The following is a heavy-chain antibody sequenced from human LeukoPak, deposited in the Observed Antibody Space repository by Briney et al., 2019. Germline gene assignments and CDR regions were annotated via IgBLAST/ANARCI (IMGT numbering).Heavy chain of an antibody. Sequence: GGSLRLSCAASGFTVSTKYMNWVRQAPGKGLEWVPILYSGSDTYYANSVKGRFTISRDSSKNILFLQMNDLRAEDTAVYYCARVGDHFHWYLDLWGRGTLVTVSS. CDR3: ARVGDHFHWYLDL. CDR1: GFTVSTKY. V-gene: IGHV3-53*01. CDR2: LYSGSDT. D-gene: IGHD3-10*01. J-gene: IGHJ2*01.